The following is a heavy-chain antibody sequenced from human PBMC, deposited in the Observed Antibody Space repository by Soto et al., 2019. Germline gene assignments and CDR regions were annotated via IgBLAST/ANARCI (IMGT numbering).Heavy chain of an antibody. Sequence: EVQLLEYGGGLVQPGGSLILSCAASGFTFSSYAMSWVRQSPGKGLEWVSAISGSGGSTYYADSVKGRFTIYRDNSKNTLYLQMKSLRAEDTAVYYCAKDIWDCSGGSCPSAEYFQHWGQGTLVTVSS. V-gene: IGHV3-23*01. J-gene: IGHJ1*01. CDR2: ISGSGGST. CDR1: GFTFSSYA. D-gene: IGHD2-15*01. CDR3: AKDIWDCSGGSCPSAEYFQH.